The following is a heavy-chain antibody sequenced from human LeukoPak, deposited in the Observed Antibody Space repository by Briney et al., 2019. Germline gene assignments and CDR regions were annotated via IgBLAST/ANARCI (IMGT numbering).Heavy chain of an antibody. CDR3: ARGDTIAVDY. Sequence: PSETLSLTCGVYGGSFSDYYWSWIRQPPGKGLEWIGEINHSGSTNYNPSLKSRVTISVDTSENQFSLKLTSVTAADTAVYYCARGDTIAVDYWGQGTLVTVSS. V-gene: IGHV4-34*01. CDR2: INHSGST. CDR1: GGSFSDYY. D-gene: IGHD6-19*01. J-gene: IGHJ4*02.